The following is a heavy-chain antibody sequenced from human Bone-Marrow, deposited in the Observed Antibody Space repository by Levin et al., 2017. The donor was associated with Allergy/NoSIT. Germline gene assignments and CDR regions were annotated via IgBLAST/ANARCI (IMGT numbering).Heavy chain of an antibody. CDR2: INTDGTTT. D-gene: IGHD5-24*01. CDR1: GFTFSSYW. V-gene: IGHV3-74*01. CDR3: ARGGLEMADY. Sequence: GESLKISCVASGFTFSSYWMHWVRQAPGKGLMWVSRINTDGTTTNYADSVKGRFTISRDNAKNTLYLQMNSLRDEDTAVYYCARGGLEMADYWGQGTLVSVTS. J-gene: IGHJ4*02.